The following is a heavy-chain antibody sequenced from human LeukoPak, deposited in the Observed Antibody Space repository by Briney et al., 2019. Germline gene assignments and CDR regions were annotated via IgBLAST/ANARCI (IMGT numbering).Heavy chain of an antibody. CDR2: IKQDGSEK. V-gene: IGHV3-7*01. Sequence: PEGSLRLSCAASGFTFSDFWMSWVRQAPGKGLEWVANIKQDGSEKYYLDSVKGRFTISRDNAKNSLYLQVNSLRAEDTAVYYCARDKIGGPTLLDYWGQGTLVTVSS. CDR1: GFTFSDFW. J-gene: IGHJ4*02. D-gene: IGHD3-16*01. CDR3: ARDKIGGPTLLDY.